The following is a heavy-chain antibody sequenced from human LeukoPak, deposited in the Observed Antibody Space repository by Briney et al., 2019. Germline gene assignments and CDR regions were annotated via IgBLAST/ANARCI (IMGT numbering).Heavy chain of an antibody. J-gene: IGHJ6*02. D-gene: IGHD6-13*01. Sequence: PSETLSLTCAVYGGSFTDYYWRWIRHLPGKGLEWIGEIHHRAGANYNPSLGGRVTISADTSKNQFSLKLSSVTAADTAVYYCAREPRPGFSSWYYYYYGMDVWGQGTTVTVSS. CDR3: AREPRPGFSSWYYYYYGMDV. CDR1: GGSFTDYY. CDR2: IHHRAGA. V-gene: IGHV4-34*01.